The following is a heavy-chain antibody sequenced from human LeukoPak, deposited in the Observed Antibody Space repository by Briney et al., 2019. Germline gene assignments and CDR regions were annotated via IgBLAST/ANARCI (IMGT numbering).Heavy chain of an antibody. CDR1: GFTFSSYG. Sequence: GRSLRLSCAASGFTFSSYGMHWVRQAPGKGLEWVAVISYDGSNKYYADSVKGRFTISRDNAKNSLYLQMNSLRAEDTALYYCAKGDQRWLQSSLDYWGQGTLVTVSS. J-gene: IGHJ4*02. CDR2: ISYDGSNK. CDR3: AKGDQRWLQSSLDY. V-gene: IGHV3-30*18. D-gene: IGHD5-24*01.